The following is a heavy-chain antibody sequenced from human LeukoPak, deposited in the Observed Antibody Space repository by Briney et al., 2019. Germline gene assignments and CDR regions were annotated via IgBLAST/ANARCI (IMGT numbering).Heavy chain of an antibody. CDR3: ARAGGRSWFDP. CDR2: INPKSGGT. V-gene: IGHV1-2*02. Sequence: ASVKVSCKASGYSFTDKYLHWVRQAPGQGLEWMGWINPKSGGTNYAQKFQGRVTMTTDTSMTTAHMEVSRLTSGDTAVYYCARAGGRSWFDPWGPGTLVTVSS. J-gene: IGHJ5*02. CDR1: GYSFTDKY.